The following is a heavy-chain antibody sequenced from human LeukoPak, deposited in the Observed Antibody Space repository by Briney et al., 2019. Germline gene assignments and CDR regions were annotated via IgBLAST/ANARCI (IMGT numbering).Heavy chain of an antibody. D-gene: IGHD6-13*01. CDR3: ARERSSSWFVFDY. J-gene: IGHJ4*02. Sequence: PGGSLRLSCAASGFTFSSHWMSWVRQAPGRGLEWVANIKVDGSEKYYVDSVKGRFTISRDNAKNSLYLQMNSLRAEDTAVYYCARERSSSWFVFDYWGQGALVTVSS. CDR1: GFTFSSHW. V-gene: IGHV3-7*05. CDR2: IKVDGSEK.